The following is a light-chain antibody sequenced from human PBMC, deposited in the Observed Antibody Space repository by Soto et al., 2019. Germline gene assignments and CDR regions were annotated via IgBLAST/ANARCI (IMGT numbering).Light chain of an antibody. CDR3: QQYGRSGT. V-gene: IGKV3-20*01. Sequence: EIRLTQSPGTLSLSPGERATLSCRASQSVSSSYLAWYQQKPGQAPRLLIYATSSRATGIPDRFSGSGSGTDFTLTISRLEPEDFAVYYCQQYGRSGTFGQGTKVDI. CDR2: ATS. CDR1: QSVSSSY. J-gene: IGKJ1*01.